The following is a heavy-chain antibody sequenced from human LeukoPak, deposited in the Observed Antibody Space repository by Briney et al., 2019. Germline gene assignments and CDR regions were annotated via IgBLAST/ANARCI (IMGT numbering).Heavy chain of an antibody. J-gene: IGHJ6*04. CDR3: ARALDV. V-gene: IGHV3-48*04. Sequence: GGSLRLSCAASGFTFSNYNLNWVRQAPGKGLEWVSYISTSSGSVFYADSVKGRFTISRDNAKNSLYLQMNSLRVEDTAVYYCARALDVWGEGTTVIVSS. CDR1: GFTFSNYN. CDR2: ISTSSGSV.